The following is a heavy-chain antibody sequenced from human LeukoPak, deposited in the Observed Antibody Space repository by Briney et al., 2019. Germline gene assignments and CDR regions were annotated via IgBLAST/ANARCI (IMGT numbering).Heavy chain of an antibody. CDR3: AKGSSSSRPYYFDY. D-gene: IGHD6-6*01. J-gene: IGHJ4*02. CDR1: GFTFSTYA. CDR2: ITGGGDDT. Sequence: PGGSLRLSCTASGFTFSTYAMSWVRQAPGKGLEWFLAITGGGDDTYYADSVKGRFTISRDNSKNTLYLQMNSLRVEDTAVYYCAKGSSSSRPYYFDYWGQGALVTVSS. V-gene: IGHV3-23*01.